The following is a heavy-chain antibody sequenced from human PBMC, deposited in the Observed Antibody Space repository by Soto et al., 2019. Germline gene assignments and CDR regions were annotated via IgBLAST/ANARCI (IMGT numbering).Heavy chain of an antibody. CDR3: ARSQGRDGYNLYAFDI. Sequence: SSETLSLTCAVSGGSISSGGYSWSWIRQPPGKGLEWIGYIYHSGSTYYNPSLKSRVTISVDRSKNQFSLKLSSVTAADTAVYYCARSQGRDGYNLYAFDIWGQGTMVTVSS. CDR2: IYHSGST. CDR1: GGSISSGGYS. D-gene: IGHD5-12*01. V-gene: IGHV4-30-2*01. J-gene: IGHJ3*02.